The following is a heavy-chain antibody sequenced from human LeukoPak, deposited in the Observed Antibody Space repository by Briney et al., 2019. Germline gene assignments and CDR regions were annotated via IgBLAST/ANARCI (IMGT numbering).Heavy chain of an antibody. CDR1: GFTLRTHW. V-gene: IGHV3-7*01. D-gene: IGHD2-21*01. CDR2: INQGGGDT. Sequence: GGSRKLSWAASGFTLRTHWMTWFGRVPGKGREWLASINQGGGDTYYVESVKGRFTISRDNAMNSFFLQMNSLRAEDTAVYYCARLLGDRTIYDYWGQGTLVTVSS. CDR3: ARLLGDRTIYDY. J-gene: IGHJ4*02.